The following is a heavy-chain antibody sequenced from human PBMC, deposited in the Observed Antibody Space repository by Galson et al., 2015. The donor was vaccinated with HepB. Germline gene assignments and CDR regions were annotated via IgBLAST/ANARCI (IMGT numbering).Heavy chain of an antibody. CDR1: GFTFSDYY. V-gene: IGHV3-11*01. CDR2: ISSSGSTI. CDR3: ARDLRSYDFWSGSPLNAFDI. Sequence: SLRLSCAASGFTFSDYYMSWIRQAPGKGLEWVSYISSSGSTIYYADSVKGRFTISRDNAKNSLYLQMNSLRAEDTAVYYCARDLRSYDFWSGSPLNAFDIWGQGTMVTVSS. D-gene: IGHD3-3*01. J-gene: IGHJ3*02.